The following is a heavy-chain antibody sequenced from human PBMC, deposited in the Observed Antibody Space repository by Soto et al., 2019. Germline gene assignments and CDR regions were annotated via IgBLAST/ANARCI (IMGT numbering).Heavy chain of an antibody. V-gene: IGHV3-30-3*01. CDR2: ISYDGSNK. J-gene: IGHJ3*02. CDR3: ARDPGHFDWFENAFDI. D-gene: IGHD3-9*01. CDR1: GFTFSSYA. Sequence: GGSLRLSCAASGFTFSSYAMHWVRQAPGKGLEWVAVISYDGSNKYYADSVKGRFTISRDNSKNTLYLQMNSLRAEDTALYYCARDPGHFDWFENAFDIWGQGTMVTVSS.